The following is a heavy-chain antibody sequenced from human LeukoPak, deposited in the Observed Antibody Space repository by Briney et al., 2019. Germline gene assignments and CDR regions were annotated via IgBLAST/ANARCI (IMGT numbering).Heavy chain of an antibody. D-gene: IGHD5-18*01. CDR1: GGSISSSTHY. CDR2: IYYSGST. Sequence: SETLSLTCTVSGGSISSSTHYWGWIRQPPGKGPEWIGSIYYSGSTNYNPSLKSRVTISVDTSKNQFSLKLSSVTAADTAVYYCASGRGYSYGYSFYWGQGTLVTVSS. CDR3: ASGRGYSYGYSFY. V-gene: IGHV4-39*07. J-gene: IGHJ4*02.